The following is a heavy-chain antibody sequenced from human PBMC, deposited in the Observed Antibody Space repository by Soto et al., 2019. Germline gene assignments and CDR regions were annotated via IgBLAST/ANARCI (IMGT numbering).Heavy chain of an antibody. D-gene: IGHD3-3*02. V-gene: IGHV1-69*12. CDR2: IMPVFPTP. CDR1: GGTFRTSA. Sequence: QVQLVQSGAEVKKPGSPVKVACKTSGGTFRTSAISWVRQAPGQGLEWMGGIMPVFPTPDYAQKFQGRVTITADESTSTAYMELSSLRSEDTAVYYCARDKDRQQLGGNYYYIMDVWCQGTTVTVSS. J-gene: IGHJ6*01. CDR3: ARDKDRQQLGGNYYYIMDV.